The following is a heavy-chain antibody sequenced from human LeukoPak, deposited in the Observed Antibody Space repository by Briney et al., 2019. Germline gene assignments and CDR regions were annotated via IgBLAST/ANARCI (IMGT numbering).Heavy chain of an antibody. CDR3: ATNTMFRGIHAFDI. V-gene: IGHV5-51*01. D-gene: IGHD3-10*01. CDR1: GYSFTSYW. Sequence: GESLKISCKGSGYSFTSYWIGWVRQMPGKGLEWMGIIYPGDSDTRYSPSFQGRVTISADKSISTAYLQWSSLKASDSAMYYCATNTMFRGIHAFDIWGQGTMVTVSS. J-gene: IGHJ3*02. CDR2: IYPGDSDT.